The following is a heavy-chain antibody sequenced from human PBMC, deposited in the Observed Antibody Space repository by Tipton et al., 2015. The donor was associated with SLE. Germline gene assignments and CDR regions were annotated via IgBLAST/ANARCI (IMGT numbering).Heavy chain of an antibody. CDR2: IYHTGST. CDR3: ARHRVYYYDSSGYSYWYFDL. V-gene: IGHV4-38-2*01. J-gene: IGHJ2*01. Sequence: LRLSCSVSGYSISSGHFWGWIRQPPGKGLEWIDIIYHTGSTYYNPSLKSRVTISLDTSKNQFSLSLTSVTAADTAVYYCARHRVYYYDSSGYSYWYFDLWGRGTLVTVSS. CDR1: GYSISSGHF. D-gene: IGHD3-22*01.